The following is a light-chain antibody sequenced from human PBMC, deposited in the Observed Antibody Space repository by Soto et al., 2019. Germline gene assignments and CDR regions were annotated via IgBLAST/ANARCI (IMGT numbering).Light chain of an antibody. CDR2: EGS. Sequence: QSALTQPASVSGSPGQSITISFTGTSSDVGSYNLVSWYQQHPGKAPKLMIYEGSKRPSGVSNRFSGSKSGNTASLTISGLQAEDEADYDCCSYAGSSTLVVFGGGTKLTVL. J-gene: IGLJ2*01. CDR3: CSYAGSSTLVV. CDR1: SSDVGSYNL. V-gene: IGLV2-23*01.